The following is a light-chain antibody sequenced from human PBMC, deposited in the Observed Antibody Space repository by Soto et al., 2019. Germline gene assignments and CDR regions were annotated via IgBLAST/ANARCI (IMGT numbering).Light chain of an antibody. CDR3: QQSYSTPLT. J-gene: IGKJ4*01. CDR2: AAS. Sequence: DIQMTQSPSSLSASVGDRVTITCRASQSISSYLNWYQQKPGKAPKLLIYAASSLQSVVPSRFSGSGSGTDFTHTISSLQPEDFATYYCQQSYSTPLTFGGGTKVEIK. CDR1: QSISSY. V-gene: IGKV1-39*01.